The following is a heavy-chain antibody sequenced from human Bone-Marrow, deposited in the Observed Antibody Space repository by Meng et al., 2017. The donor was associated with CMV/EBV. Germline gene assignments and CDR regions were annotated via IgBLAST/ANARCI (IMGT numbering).Heavy chain of an antibody. D-gene: IGHD2-2*01. V-gene: IGHV1-2*02. Sequence: ASVKVSCKASGYTFTDYYVHWVRQAPGQGLEWVGCISPKSGGTNYAQKFQGRVTMTRDTSISTAYMELSSLRSDDTAVYYCARDLLYCSSTSCRPFAYWGQRQLVHVYS. J-gene: IGHJ4*02. CDR1: GYTFTDYY. CDR2: ISPKSGGT. CDR3: ARDLLYCSSTSCRPFAY.